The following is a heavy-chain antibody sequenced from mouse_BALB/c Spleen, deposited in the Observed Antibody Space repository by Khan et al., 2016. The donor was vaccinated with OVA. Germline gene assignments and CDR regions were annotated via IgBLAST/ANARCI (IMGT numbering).Heavy chain of an antibody. CDR3: ARNYDYGEGLAY. CDR2: IWSGGTT. CDR1: GFSLTTYG. Sequence: VELVESGPGLVQPSQSLSITCTVSGFSLTTYGVHWVRQSPGKGLEWLGVIWSGGTTDYSAAFISRLSITKDNSTSQVFFKMNSLQANDTAIYYCARNYDYGEGLAYWGQGTLVTVSA. D-gene: IGHD2-4*01. J-gene: IGHJ3*01. V-gene: IGHV2-2*02.